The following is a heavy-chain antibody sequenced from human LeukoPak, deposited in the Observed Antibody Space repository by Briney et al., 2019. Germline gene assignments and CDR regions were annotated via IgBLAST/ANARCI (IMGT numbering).Heavy chain of an antibody. CDR3: ARNTSPGGYFDL. J-gene: IGHJ2*01. D-gene: IGHD1-14*01. CDR1: GGSISSTSHH. CDR2: IYHSGST. Sequence: SETLSLTCSVSGGSISSTSHHWDWIRQPPGKGLEWIGSIYHSGSTYYNPSLKSRVTISVDTSKNQFSLKLNSVTAADTAVYYCARNTSPGGYFDLWGRGTLVTVSS. V-gene: IGHV4-39*07.